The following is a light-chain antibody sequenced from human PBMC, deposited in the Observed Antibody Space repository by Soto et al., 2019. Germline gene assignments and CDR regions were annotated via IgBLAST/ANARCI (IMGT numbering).Light chain of an antibody. Sequence: DIQMTQSPSTLSASVGDRVIITCRASQTVGRWMAWYQQKPGKAPKLLISDVSTLERGVPSRFSGSGSATEFTLTISGLQPDDFATYYCQQYKDYVYTFGQGTKVESK. CDR2: DVS. V-gene: IGKV1-5*01. J-gene: IGKJ2*01. CDR3: QQYKDYVYT. CDR1: QTVGRW.